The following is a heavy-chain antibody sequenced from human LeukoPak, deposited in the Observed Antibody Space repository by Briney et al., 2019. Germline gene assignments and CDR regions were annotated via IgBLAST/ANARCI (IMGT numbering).Heavy chain of an antibody. CDR3: ARDRGVITSMGLFDI. V-gene: IGHV4-39*07. CDR2: IYYSGST. D-gene: IGHD3-22*01. CDR1: GGSISSSSYY. Sequence: PSETLSLTCTVSGGSISSSSYYWGWIRQPPGKGLEWIGSIYYSGSTYYNPSLKSRVTISVDTSKNQFSLKLSSVTAADTAVYYCARDRGVITSMGLFDIWGQGTMVTVSS. J-gene: IGHJ3*02.